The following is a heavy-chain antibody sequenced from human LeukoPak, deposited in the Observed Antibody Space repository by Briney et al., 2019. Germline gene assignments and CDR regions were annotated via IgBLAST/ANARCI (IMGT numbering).Heavy chain of an antibody. CDR3: ARDGEVGVGRWFDP. J-gene: IGHJ5*02. D-gene: IGHD1-26*01. Sequence: GGSLRLSCAASGFTFSSYSMNWVRQAPGKGLEWVSSISSSSSYIYYADSVKGRFTFSRDNAKNSLSLQMNSLRAEDTAVYYCARDGEVGVGRWFDPWGQGTLVTVSS. V-gene: IGHV3-21*01. CDR1: GFTFSSYS. CDR2: ISSSSSYI.